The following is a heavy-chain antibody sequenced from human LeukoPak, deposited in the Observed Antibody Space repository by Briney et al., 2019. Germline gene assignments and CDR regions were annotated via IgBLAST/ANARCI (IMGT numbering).Heavy chain of an antibody. CDR2: ISGSGGST. J-gene: IGHJ6*02. D-gene: IGHD6-19*01. CDR3: AKEFGSSGWWHGMDV. CDR1: GFTFSSYW. Sequence: PGGSLRLSCAASGFTFSSYWMSWVRQAPGKGLEWVSAISGSGGSTYYADSVKGRFTISRDNSKNTLYLQMNSLRAEDTAVYYCAKEFGSSGWWHGMDVWGQGTTVTVSS. V-gene: IGHV3-23*01.